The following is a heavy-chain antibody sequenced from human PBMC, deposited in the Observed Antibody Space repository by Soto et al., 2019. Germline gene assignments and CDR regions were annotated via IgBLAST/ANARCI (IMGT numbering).Heavy chain of an antibody. J-gene: IGHJ6*02. CDR1: GFTLSGRS. CDR2: VSPNGDNK. CDR3: IRGFYGLDV. V-gene: IGHV3-64D*08. Sequence: GGSLRLSCSASGFTLSGRSMHWVRQAPGKGLEYVSGVSPNGDNKYYTDSVKGRFTISRDNSKNTLYLQMSSLRPEDTAVFYCIRGFYGLDVWDQGTTVTVSS.